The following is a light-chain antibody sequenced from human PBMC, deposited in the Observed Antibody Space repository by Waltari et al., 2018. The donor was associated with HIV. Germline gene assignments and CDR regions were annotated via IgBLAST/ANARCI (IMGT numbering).Light chain of an antibody. Sequence: QSVLTQPPSVSALPGQTVTISCSGSYGNLGTGFVCWYQVLPGLAPKLLIYRNDQRPAGVPDRFSGSKSGTSASLAITGLRSEDEGDYYCATWDDSLNMFGGGTRLTVL. CDR2: RND. CDR3: ATWDDSLNM. V-gene: IGLV1-47*01. J-gene: IGLJ3*02. CDR1: YGNLGTGF.